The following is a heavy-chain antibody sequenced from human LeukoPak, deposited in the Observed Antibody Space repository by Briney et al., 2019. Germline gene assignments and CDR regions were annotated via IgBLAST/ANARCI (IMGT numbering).Heavy chain of an antibody. CDR1: GGYISSYY. CDR3: ARGPNGWWLRDGYYYYMDV. CDR2: IYYSGST. D-gene: IGHD2-15*01. V-gene: IGHV4-59*12. J-gene: IGHJ6*03. Sequence: SETLSLTCTVSGGYISSYYWSWIRQPPGKGLEWIGYIYYSGSTNYNPSLKSRVTISVDTSKNQFSLKLSSVTAADTAVYYCARGPNGWWLRDGYYYYMDVWGQGTTVTVSS.